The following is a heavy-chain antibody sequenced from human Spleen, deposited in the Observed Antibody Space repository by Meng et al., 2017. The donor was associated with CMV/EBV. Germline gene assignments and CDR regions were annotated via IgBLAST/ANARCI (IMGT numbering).Heavy chain of an antibody. V-gene: IGHV4-30-4*08. D-gene: IGHD6-13*01. J-gene: IGHJ5*02. CDR1: GGSISSGDYY. CDR2: IYYSGST. CDR3: ARGGKQQGWFDP. Sequence: QVQLQQWGAGLLKPSETLSLTCTVSGGSISSGDYYWSWIRQPPGKGLEWIGYIYYSGSTYYNPSLKSRVTISVDTSKNQFSLKLSSVTAADTAVYYCARGGKQQGWFDPWGQGTMVSLL.